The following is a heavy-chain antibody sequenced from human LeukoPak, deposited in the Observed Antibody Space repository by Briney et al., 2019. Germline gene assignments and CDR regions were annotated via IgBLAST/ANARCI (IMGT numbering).Heavy chain of an antibody. V-gene: IGHV3-30-3*01. CDR2: ISYDGSNK. Sequence: GGSLRLSCAASGFTFSAYAMTWVRQAPGKGLEWVAVISYDGSNKYYADSVKGRFTISRDNSKNTLYLQMNSLRAEDTAVYYCARDSLYYYDSSGYYFDYYYYGMDVWGQGTTVTVSS. D-gene: IGHD3-22*01. J-gene: IGHJ6*02. CDR1: GFTFSAYA. CDR3: ARDSLYYYDSSGYYFDYYYYGMDV.